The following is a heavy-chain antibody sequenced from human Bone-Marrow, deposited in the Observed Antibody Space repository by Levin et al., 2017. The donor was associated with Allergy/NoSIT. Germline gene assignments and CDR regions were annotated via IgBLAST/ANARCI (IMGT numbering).Heavy chain of an antibody. Sequence: PGGSLRLSCQTSGYKFVNYWIGWVRQKPGKGLEWLGVIFPGDSDTRYSPSFEGQVTISVDKSVSTVYLQWSSLKTSDTAIYYCARHPTPADQSENWFGPWGQGTLVTVSS. CDR3: ARHPTPADQSENWFGP. CDR2: IFPGDSDT. J-gene: IGHJ5*02. CDR1: GYKFVNYW. V-gene: IGHV5-51*01. D-gene: IGHD1-14*01.